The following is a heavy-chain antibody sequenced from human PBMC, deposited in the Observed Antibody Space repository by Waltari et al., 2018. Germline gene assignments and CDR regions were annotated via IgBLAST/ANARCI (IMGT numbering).Heavy chain of an antibody. CDR1: EFTFINYA. Sequence: EVQLLESGGRLVQPGGSLRLSCTASEFTFINYAINWVRRAPGTGLGWVSAITVGDATYYADSWKGRFTISRDSSRNTVYLQMNSLRAEDTAIYYCAKPFYNWDDPLDSWGQGTLVTVSS. CDR2: ITVGDAT. V-gene: IGHV3-23*01. D-gene: IGHD1-20*01. J-gene: IGHJ4*02. CDR3: AKPFYNWDDPLDS.